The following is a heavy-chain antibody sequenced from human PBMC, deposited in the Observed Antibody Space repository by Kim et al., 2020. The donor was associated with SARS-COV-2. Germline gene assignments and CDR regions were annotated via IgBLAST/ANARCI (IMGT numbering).Heavy chain of an antibody. CDR3: ARDLADAYNDNYYGMDV. D-gene: IGHD3-16*01. CDR1: GFTFSSYA. CDR2: ISYDGSNK. Sequence: GGSLRLSCAASGFTFSSYAMHWVRQAPGKGLEWVAVISYDGSNKYYVDSVKGRFTISRDNSKNTLYLQMNSLRAEDTAVYYCARDLADAYNDNYYGMDV. V-gene: IGHV3-30*04. J-gene: IGHJ6*01.